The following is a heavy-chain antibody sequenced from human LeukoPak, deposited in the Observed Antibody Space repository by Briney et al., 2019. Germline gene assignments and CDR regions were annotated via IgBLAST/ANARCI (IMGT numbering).Heavy chain of an antibody. D-gene: IGHD1-7*01. J-gene: IGHJ6*02. Sequence: PGGSLRLSCAASGFTFNYAWMSWVRQVPGKGLEWVGQTVSQIDGGTTDYAAPVKGRFTISRDDSESMLYLQMNSLKIEDTAVYYCTTDEDWNYARKDVWGQGATVIVSS. V-gene: IGHV3-15*04. CDR1: GFTFNYAW. CDR3: TTDEDWNYARKDV. CDR2: TVSQIDGGTT.